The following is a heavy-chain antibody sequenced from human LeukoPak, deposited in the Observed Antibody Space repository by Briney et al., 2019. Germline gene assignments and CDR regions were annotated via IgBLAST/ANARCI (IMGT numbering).Heavy chain of an antibody. CDR2: INPNNGGT. V-gene: IGHV1-2*02. CDR3: ATSHVVVTDFDY. CDR1: GYTFTGHY. J-gene: IGHJ4*02. D-gene: IGHD2-21*02. Sequence: ASVKVSCKASGYTFTGHYMHWVRQAPGQGLEWMGWINPNNGGTNYAQRFQDRVTMTSDTSISTAYMELSRLRSDDTAVYYCATSHVVVTDFDYWGQGTLVTVSS.